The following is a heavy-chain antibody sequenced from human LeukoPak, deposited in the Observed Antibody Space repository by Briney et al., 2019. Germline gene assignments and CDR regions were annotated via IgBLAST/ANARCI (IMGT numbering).Heavy chain of an antibody. CDR3: ARGLRYEQLAGAIDY. CDR1: GGSFSGYY. V-gene: IGHV4-34*01. J-gene: IGHJ4*02. Sequence: SETLSLTCAVYGGSFSGYYWSWIRQPPGKGLEWIGEINHSGSTNYNPSLKSRVTISVDTSKNQFSLKLSSVTAADTAVYYCARGLRYEQLAGAIDYWGQGTLVTVSS. CDR2: INHSGST. D-gene: IGHD6-6*01.